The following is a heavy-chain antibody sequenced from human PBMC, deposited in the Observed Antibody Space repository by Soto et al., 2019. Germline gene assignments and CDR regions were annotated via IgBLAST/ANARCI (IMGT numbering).Heavy chain of an antibody. V-gene: IGHV1-18*01. Sequence: QVQLVQSGVEVRKPGASVKVSCKAVRYIFTNYGVSWVRQAPGQGLEWMGWITTYNGNTEYAQKFQGRVTMTTDASTSTSNMELGSLRSDDTAIYYCARALTGYGMDAWGRGTTFTVSS. CDR3: ARALTGYGMDA. CDR2: ITTYNGNT. CDR1: RYIFTNYG. J-gene: IGHJ6*02.